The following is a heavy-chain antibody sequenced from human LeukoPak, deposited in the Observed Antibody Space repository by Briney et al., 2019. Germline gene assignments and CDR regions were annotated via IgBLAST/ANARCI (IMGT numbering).Heavy chain of an antibody. V-gene: IGHV3-30*02. J-gene: IGHJ4*02. CDR3: VKERGYRSTWRLEY. CDR1: GFTFNSDG. D-gene: IGHD6-13*01. Sequence: GGSLRLSCAASGFTFNSDGMHWVRQAPGKGLEWVAFIQYDGSYKDYADSVKGRFTISRDNSKNTLYLQMSSLKIEDTAVYYCVKERGYRSTWRLEYWGQGTLVTVSS. CDR2: IQYDGSYK.